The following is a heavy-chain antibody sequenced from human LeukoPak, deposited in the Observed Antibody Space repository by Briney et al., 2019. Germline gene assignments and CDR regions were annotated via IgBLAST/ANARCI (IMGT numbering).Heavy chain of an antibody. CDR1: GFTFSSYS. CDR3: ARRDSSGYSCGY. Sequence: GGSLRLSCAASGFTFSSYSMNWVRQAPGKGLEWVSSISSSSSYIYYADSVKGRFTISRDNAKNSLYLQMNSLRAEDTAVYYCARRDSSGYSCGYWGQGTLVTVSS. D-gene: IGHD3-22*01. CDR2: ISSSSSYI. V-gene: IGHV3-21*01. J-gene: IGHJ4*02.